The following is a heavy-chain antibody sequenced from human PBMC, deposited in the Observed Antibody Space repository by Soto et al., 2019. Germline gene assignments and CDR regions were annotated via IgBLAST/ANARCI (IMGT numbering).Heavy chain of an antibody. V-gene: IGHV5-51*01. CDR1: GYHFRTHW. CDR3: ATPGGFGMDV. J-gene: IGHJ6*02. Sequence: PVGSLTLSWWTFGYHFRTHWVGWVRPIPGKGVEWMGIIFPSDSDTRYTPCFQGQVTISADKPINTAYLQWNSLKASDTAMYYCATPGGFGMDVWGQGTPVTVSS. CDR2: IFPSDSDT. D-gene: IGHD5-12*01.